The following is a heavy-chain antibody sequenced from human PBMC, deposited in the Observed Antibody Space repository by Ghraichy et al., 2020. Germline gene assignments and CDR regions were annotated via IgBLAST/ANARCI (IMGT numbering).Heavy chain of an antibody. CDR3: ARGRYGSGSYYFPLDY. J-gene: IGHJ4*02. CDR2: ISSSSSTI. V-gene: IGHV3-48*02. D-gene: IGHD3-10*01. Sequence: GGSLRLSCAASGFTFSSYSMNWVRQAPGKGLEWVSYISSSSSTIYYADSVKGRFTISRDNAKNSLYLQMNSLRDEDTAVYYCARGRYGSGSYYFPLDYWGQGTLVTVSS. CDR1: GFTFSSYS.